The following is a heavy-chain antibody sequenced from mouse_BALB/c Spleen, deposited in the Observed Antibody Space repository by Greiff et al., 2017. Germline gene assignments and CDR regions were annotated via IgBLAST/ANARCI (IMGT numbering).Heavy chain of an antibody. CDR2: IDPSDSET. D-gene: IGHD2-10*02. CDR1: GYSFTSYW. J-gene: IGHJ2*01. V-gene: IGHV1S126*01. Sequence: VQLVESGPQLVWPGASVKISCKASGYSFTSYWMHWVKQRPGQGLEWIGMIDPSDSETRLNQKFKDKATLTVDKSSSTAYMQLSSPTSEDSAVYYCARGGYGNYIDYWGQGTTLTVSS. CDR3: ARGGYGNYIDY.